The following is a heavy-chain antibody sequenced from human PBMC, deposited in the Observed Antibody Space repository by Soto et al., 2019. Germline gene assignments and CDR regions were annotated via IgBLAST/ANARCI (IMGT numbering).Heavy chain of an antibody. J-gene: IGHJ4*02. V-gene: IGHV1-46*03. CDR2: INPSGGST. D-gene: IGHD2-15*01. CDR1: GYTFTSYY. CDR3: ARDNRPKRYCSGRSCYSCDY. Sequence: QVQLVQSGAEVKKPGASVKVSCKASGYTFTSYYMHWVRQAPGQGLEWMGIINPSGGSTSYAQKFQGRVTMTRDTSTSTVYMERSSLRSEDTAVYYCARDNRPKRYCSGRSCYSCDYWGQGTLVTVSS.